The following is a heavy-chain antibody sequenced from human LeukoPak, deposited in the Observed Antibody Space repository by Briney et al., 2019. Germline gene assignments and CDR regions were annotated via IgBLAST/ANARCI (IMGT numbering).Heavy chain of an antibody. V-gene: IGHV4-34*01. CDR1: GGSFSGYY. Sequence: MPSETLSLTCAVYGGSFSGYYWSWIRQPPGKGLEWIGEINHSGSTNYNPSLKSRVTISVDTSKNQFSLKLSSVTAADTAVYYCARPGTTVTTFDYWGQGTLVTVSS. CDR3: ARPGTTVTTFDY. CDR2: INHSGST. J-gene: IGHJ4*02. D-gene: IGHD4-17*01.